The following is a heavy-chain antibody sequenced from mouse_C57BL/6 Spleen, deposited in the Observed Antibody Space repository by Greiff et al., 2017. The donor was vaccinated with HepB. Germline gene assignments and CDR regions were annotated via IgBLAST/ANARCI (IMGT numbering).Heavy chain of an antibody. CDR2: IHPNSGST. Sequence: QVQLQQPGAELVKPGASVKLSCKASGYTFTSYWMHWVKQRPGQGLEWIGMIHPNSGSTNYNEKFKSKATLTVDKSSSTAYMELRSLTSEDSAVYFCARPSVTTVVAPYYWGQGTTLTVSS. CDR1: GYTFTSYW. D-gene: IGHD1-1*01. J-gene: IGHJ2*01. V-gene: IGHV1-64*01. CDR3: ARPSVTTVVAPYY.